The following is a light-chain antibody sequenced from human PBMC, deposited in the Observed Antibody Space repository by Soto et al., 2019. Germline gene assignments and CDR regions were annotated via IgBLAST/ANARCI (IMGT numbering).Light chain of an antibody. CDR1: QTLLYNSNNKNY. Sequence: DIVMTQSPDSLSVSLGERATFSCKSSQTLLYNSNNKNYLAWFQQKPGQAPKLLIYWASTRNSGVPDRFSGSGSGTDFTLTISNLQAEDVATYYCQQSYHVPVTFGQGTRLEI. V-gene: IGKV4-1*01. CDR3: QQSYHVPVT. CDR2: WAS. J-gene: IGKJ5*01.